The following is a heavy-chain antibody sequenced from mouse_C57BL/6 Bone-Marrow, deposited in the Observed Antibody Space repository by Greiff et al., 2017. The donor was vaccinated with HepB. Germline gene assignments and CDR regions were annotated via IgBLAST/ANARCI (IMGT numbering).Heavy chain of an antibody. D-gene: IGHD1-1*01. Sequence: EVKLMESGGGLVQPGGSMKLSCVASGFTFSNYWMNWVRQSPEKGLEWVAQIRFKTDNYATHYAESVKGRFTISRDDSKSSVYLQMNNLRAEDTGIYDCTGLYYCSGWYCDVWGTGTTVTVSS. CDR1: GFTFSNYW. CDR2: IRFKTDNYAT. CDR3: TGLYYCSGWYCDV. J-gene: IGHJ1*03. V-gene: IGHV6-3*01.